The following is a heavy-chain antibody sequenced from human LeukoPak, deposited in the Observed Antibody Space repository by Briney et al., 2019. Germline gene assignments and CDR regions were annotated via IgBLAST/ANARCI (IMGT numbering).Heavy chain of an antibody. V-gene: IGHV1-69*02. CDR2: IIPILGIA. Sequence: SVKVSCKASGGTFSSYTISWVRQAPGQGLEWMGRIIPILGIANYAQKFQGRVTITADKSTSTAYMDLNSLRSEDTAVYSCASKQEGFGELYPYYFDYWGQGTLVTVSS. J-gene: IGHJ4*02. CDR3: ASKQEGFGELYPYYFDY. D-gene: IGHD3-10*01. CDR1: GGTFSSYT.